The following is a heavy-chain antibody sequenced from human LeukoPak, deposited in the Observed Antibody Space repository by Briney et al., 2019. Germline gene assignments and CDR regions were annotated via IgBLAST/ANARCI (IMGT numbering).Heavy chain of an antibody. CDR2: IYYSGST. D-gene: IGHD2-21*02. CDR1: GGSISSGGYY. CDR3: ARGRGNSFSPTNDY. Sequence: PSQTLSLTCTVSGGSISSGGYYWSWIRQHPGKGLEWIGYIYYSGSTYYNPSLKSRVTITVDTSKNQFSLKLSSVTAADTAVYYCARGRGNSFSPTNDYWGQGTLVTVSS. V-gene: IGHV4-31*03. J-gene: IGHJ4*02.